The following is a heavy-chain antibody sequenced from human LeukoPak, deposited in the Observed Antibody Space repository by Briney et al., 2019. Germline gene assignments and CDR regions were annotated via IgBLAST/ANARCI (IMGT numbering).Heavy chain of an antibody. Sequence: WVRQAPGKGLEWVAVISYDGSNKYYADSVKGRFTISRDNSKNTLYLQMNSLRAEDTAVYYCARERYSSSRTLGYWGQGTLVTVSS. V-gene: IGHV3-30*04. D-gene: IGHD6-13*01. CDR2: ISYDGSNK. CDR3: ARERYSSSRTLGY. J-gene: IGHJ4*02.